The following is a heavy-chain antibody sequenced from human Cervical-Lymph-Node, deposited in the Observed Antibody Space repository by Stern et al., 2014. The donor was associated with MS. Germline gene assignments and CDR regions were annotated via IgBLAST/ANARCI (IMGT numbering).Heavy chain of an antibody. CDR3: ARDPHGDYNYYYGMDV. D-gene: IGHD4-17*01. J-gene: IGHJ6*02. V-gene: IGHV1-46*01. CDR1: GYTFTNYY. Sequence: VQLVESGAEVKKPGASVKVSCKASGYTFTNYYMHWVRQAPGQGLEWLGIINPSGGVTTYAQKFQGRVTMTRDTSTSTVYMELSSLRSEDTAVYYCARDPHGDYNYYYGMDVWGQGTTITVSS. CDR2: INPSGGVT.